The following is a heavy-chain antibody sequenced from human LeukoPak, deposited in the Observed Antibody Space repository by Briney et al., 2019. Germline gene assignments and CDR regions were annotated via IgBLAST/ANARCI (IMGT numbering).Heavy chain of an antibody. CDR1: GFTFSSYA. J-gene: IGHJ4*01. CDR3: ARARGRDATY. CDR2: ISYDGSNK. V-gene: IGHV3-30*03. D-gene: IGHD2-2*01. Sequence: GGSLRLSCAASGFTFSSYAMSWVRQAPGKGLEWVAVISYDGSNKYYADSVKGRFTISRDNSKNTLYLQMNSLRAEDTAVYYCARARGRDATYWGQGTLVTVSS.